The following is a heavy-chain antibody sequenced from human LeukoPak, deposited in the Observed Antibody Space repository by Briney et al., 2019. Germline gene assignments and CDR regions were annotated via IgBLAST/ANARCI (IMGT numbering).Heavy chain of an antibody. CDR1: GGSFSGYY. J-gene: IGHJ6*02. V-gene: IGHV4-34*01. CDR3: ARGRYSSGWYHYYYGMDV. Sequence: SETLSLTCAVYGGSFSGYYWSWIRQPPGKGLEWIGEINHSGSTNYNPSLKSRVTISVDTSKNQFSLKLSSVTAADTAVYYCARGRYSSGWYHYYYGMDVWGQGTTVTVSS. CDR2: INHSGST. D-gene: IGHD6-19*01.